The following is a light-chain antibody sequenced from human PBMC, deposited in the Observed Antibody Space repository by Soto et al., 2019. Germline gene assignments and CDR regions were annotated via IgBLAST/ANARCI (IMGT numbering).Light chain of an antibody. V-gene: IGLV2-8*01. CDR2: EVT. CDR1: SSDVGSYNF. CDR3: TASAVSHTHV. Sequence: QSALTQPPSASGSPGQSVTISCTGTSSDVGSYNFVSWYQQYPGKAPKLLIYEVTKRPSGVPDRFSGSKSGNTASLTVSGLQAEHEADYYCTASAVSHTHVFGTGTKVPVL. J-gene: IGLJ1*01.